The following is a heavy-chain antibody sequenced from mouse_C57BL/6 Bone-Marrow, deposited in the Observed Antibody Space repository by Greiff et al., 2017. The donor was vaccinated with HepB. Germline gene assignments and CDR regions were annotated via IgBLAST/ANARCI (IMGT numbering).Heavy chain of an antibody. V-gene: IGHV5-15*01. D-gene: IGHD2-4*01. J-gene: IGHJ3*01. CDR2: ISNLAYSI. Sequence: EVMLVESGGGLVQPGGSLKLSCAASGFTFSDYGMAWVRQAPRKGPEWVAFISNLAYSIYYADTVTGRFTISRENAKNTLYLEMSSLRSEDTAMYYCASSFYDYDGAWFAYWGQGTRVTVSA. CDR1: GFTFSDYG. CDR3: ASSFYDYDGAWFAY.